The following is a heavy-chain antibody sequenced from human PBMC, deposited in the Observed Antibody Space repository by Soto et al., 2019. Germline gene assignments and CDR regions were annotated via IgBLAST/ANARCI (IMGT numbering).Heavy chain of an antibody. CDR3: ARDAAPPYNWNYYYYIDV. D-gene: IGHD1-20*01. CDR2: IYSGGST. J-gene: IGHJ6*03. CDR1: GFTVSSNY. V-gene: IGHV3-66*01. Sequence: EVQLVESGGGLVQPGGSLGLSCAASGFTVSSNYMSWVRQAPGKGLEWVSVIYSGGSTYYADSVKGRFTISRDNSKNTLYLQMNSLRAEDTAVYYCARDAAPPYNWNYYYYIDVSGKGTTVTVSS.